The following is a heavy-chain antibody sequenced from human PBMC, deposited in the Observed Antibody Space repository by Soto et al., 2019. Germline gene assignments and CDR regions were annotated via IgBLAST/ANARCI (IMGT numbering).Heavy chain of an antibody. J-gene: IGHJ2*01. D-gene: IGHD3-9*01. CDR1: GGSFSGYY. CDR3: ARESHDILTGPPWVWYFDL. CDR2: INDRGSI. V-gene: IGHV4-34*01. Sequence: QVQLQQWGAGPLRPLETLSLTCGVSGGSFSGYYWAWIRQSPGKGLEWIGGINDRGSINYNPSLKSRVSISVDTSKNHYSLNLRSVTAADTAVYSCARESHDILTGPPWVWYFDLWGRGTLVTVSS.